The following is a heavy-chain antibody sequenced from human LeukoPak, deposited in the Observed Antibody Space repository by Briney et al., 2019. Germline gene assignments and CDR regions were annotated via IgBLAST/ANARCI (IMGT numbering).Heavy chain of an antibody. CDR3: ARDDYGGNWAFDFGY. J-gene: IGHJ4*02. Sequence: ASVKVSCKASGYTFTGYYMHWVRQAPGQGLEWMGIINPSGGSTTYAQKFEGRVTMTRDTSTSTVYMELSSLRSEDTAVYYCARDDYGGNWAFDFGYWGQGTLVTVSS. V-gene: IGHV1-46*03. D-gene: IGHD4-23*01. CDR1: GYTFTGYY. CDR2: INPSGGST.